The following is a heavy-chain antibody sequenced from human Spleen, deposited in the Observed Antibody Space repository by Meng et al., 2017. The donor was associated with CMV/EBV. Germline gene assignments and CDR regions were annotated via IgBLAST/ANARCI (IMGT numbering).Heavy chain of an antibody. V-gene: IGHV3-74*01. D-gene: IGHD6-19*01. J-gene: IGHJ4*02. CDR2: IRYDGSAT. Sequence: GPRFILSSRWVHWVRQVPGKGLVRAARIRYDGSATTYADSVEAPSPISRDNAENTLYLQIDSPRAQDTAVYYCARGTPYHSGWYYVYWGQGTLVTVSS. CDR3: ARGTPYHSGWYYVY. CDR1: RFILSSRW.